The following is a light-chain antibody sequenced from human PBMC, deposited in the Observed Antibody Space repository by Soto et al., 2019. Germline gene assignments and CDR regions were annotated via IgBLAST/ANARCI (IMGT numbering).Light chain of an antibody. CDR2: RNN. J-gene: IGLJ1*01. Sequence: QSVLTQPPSASGTPGQRVTISCSGSSSNIGSNYVYWYQQLPGTAPKLLIYRNNQRPSGVPDRCSGSKSGTSASLAISGLRSEDEADYYCEAWDDSLSGFYVFGTGTKLTVL. CDR1: SSNIGSNY. V-gene: IGLV1-47*01. CDR3: EAWDDSLSGFYV.